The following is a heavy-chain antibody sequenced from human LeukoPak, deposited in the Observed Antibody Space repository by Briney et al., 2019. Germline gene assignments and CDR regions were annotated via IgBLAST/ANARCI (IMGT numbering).Heavy chain of an antibody. CDR1: GLTFSDYY. J-gene: IGHJ4*02. V-gene: IGHV3-11*01. CDR3: ARVGGSGWLKSYYFDY. D-gene: IGHD6-19*01. Sequence: GGSRRLSCEASGLTFSDYYMSWIRKAPGKGLKWVSYISSSGSTIYYADSVKGRFTISRDNAKNSLYLQMNSLRAEDTAVYYCARVGGSGWLKSYYFDYWGQGTLVTVSS. CDR2: ISSSGSTI.